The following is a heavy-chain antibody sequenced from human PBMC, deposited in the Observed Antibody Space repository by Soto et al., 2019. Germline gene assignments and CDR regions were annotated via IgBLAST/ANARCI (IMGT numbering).Heavy chain of an antibody. CDR3: AKLGDAVSGYFDF. V-gene: IGHV3-30*18. CDR2: VSFDGSHK. CDR1: GFTFSSYA. D-gene: IGHD3-3*01. Sequence: QVQLVQSEGGVVQPGGSLRLSCAASGFTFSSYAIHWVRQAPGKGLEWVADVSFDGSHKTYAVPVRGRFTISRDNSKKTVYLQMNSLRAEDTALYYCAKLGDAVSGYFDFWGQGTQVAVSS. J-gene: IGHJ5*01.